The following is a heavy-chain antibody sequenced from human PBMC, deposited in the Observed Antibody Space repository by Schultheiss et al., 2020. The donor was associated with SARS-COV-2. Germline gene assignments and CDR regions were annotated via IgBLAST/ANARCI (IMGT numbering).Heavy chain of an antibody. Sequence: SQTLSLTCTVSGGSISSYYWSWIRQPPGKGLEWIGYIYYSGSTNYNPSLKSRVTISVDKSKNQFSLKLSSVTAADTAVYYCARAIHYDFWSGYLYFDLWGRGTLVTVSS. D-gene: IGHD3-3*01. CDR3: ARAIHYDFWSGYLYFDL. J-gene: IGHJ2*01. CDR1: GGSISSYY. V-gene: IGHV4-59*12. CDR2: IYYSGST.